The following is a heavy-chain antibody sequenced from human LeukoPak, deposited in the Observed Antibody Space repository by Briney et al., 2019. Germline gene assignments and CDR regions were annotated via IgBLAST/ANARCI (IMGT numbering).Heavy chain of an antibody. Sequence: SETLSLTCTVSGGSISSYYWSWIRQPAGKGLEWIGRIYTGGSTNYNPSLKSRLTMSVDTSKNQFSLKLTSVTAADTAVYYCAREASYCGGDCLLDYWGQGTLVTVSS. V-gene: IGHV4-4*07. CDR1: GGSISSYY. CDR2: IYTGGST. CDR3: AREASYCGGDCLLDY. D-gene: IGHD2-21*01. J-gene: IGHJ4*02.